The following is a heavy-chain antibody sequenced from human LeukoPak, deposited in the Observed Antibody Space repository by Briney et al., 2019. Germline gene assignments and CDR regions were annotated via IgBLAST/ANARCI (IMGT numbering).Heavy chain of an antibody. D-gene: IGHD2-2*01. CDR3: ARGYCSSTSCYYYYYYGMDV. Sequence: SETLSLTCAVYGGSFSGYYWSWIRQPPGKGLEWIGEINHSGSTNYNPSLKSRVTISVDTSKNQFSLKLSSVTAADTAVYYYARGYCSSTSCYYYYYYGMDVWGQGTTVTVSS. V-gene: IGHV4-34*01. CDR2: INHSGST. CDR1: GGSFSGYY. J-gene: IGHJ6*02.